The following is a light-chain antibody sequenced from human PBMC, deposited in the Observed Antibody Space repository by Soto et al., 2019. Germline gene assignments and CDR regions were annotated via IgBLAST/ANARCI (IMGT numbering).Light chain of an antibody. CDR2: SAS. Sequence: DIQLTQSPSFLSASVGDRVTITCRASQAISSYLAWYQQRPGKVPRFLTHSASTLQSGVPSRFSATGSGTTFTLTISSLQPEDIATYYCQQLNRFPRTFGQGTKVEIK. CDR3: QQLNRFPRT. CDR1: QAISSY. J-gene: IGKJ1*01. V-gene: IGKV1-9*01.